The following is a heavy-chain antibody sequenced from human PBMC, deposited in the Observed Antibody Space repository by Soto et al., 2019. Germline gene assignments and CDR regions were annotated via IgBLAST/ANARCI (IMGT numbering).Heavy chain of an antibody. CDR1: GGSISSSSYY. J-gene: IGHJ6*02. CDR2: IYYSGST. D-gene: IGHD6-13*01. Sequence: QLQLQESGPGLVKPSETLSLTCTVSGGSISSSSYYWGWIRQPPGKGLEWIGSIYYSGSTYYNPSLKSRVTISVDTSKNQFSLKLSSVTAADTAVYYCARIGYSSSWYYYYGMDVWGQGTTVTVSS. CDR3: ARIGYSSSWYYYYGMDV. V-gene: IGHV4-39*01.